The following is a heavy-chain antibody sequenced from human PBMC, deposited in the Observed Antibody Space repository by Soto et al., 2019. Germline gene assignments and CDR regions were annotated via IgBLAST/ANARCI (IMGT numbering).Heavy chain of an antibody. CDR2: INPSGGST. V-gene: IGHV1-46*03. Sequence: ASVKGSCKASGYTFTGDYMDWVRQAPGQGLEWMGIINPSGGSTSYAQKFQGRVTMTRDTSTSTVYMELSSLRSEDTAVYYCARVVSLSDGGDYWGQGTLVTVSS. D-gene: IGHD4-17*01. CDR1: GYTFTGDY. J-gene: IGHJ4*02. CDR3: ARVVSLSDGGDY.